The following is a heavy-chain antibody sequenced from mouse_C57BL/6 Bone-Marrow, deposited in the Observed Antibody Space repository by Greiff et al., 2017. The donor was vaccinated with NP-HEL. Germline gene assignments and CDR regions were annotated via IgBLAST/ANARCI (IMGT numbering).Heavy chain of an antibody. Sequence: VKLMESDAELVKPGASVKISCKVSGYTFTDHTIHWMKQRPEQGLEWIGYIYPRDGITKYNEKFKGKATLTADKSSSTAYMQLNSLTSEDSAVYFCARPYYGSSYGYAMDYWGQGTSVTVSS. CDR1: GYTFTDHT. CDR2: IYPRDGIT. CDR3: ARPYYGSSYGYAMDY. V-gene: IGHV1-78*01. D-gene: IGHD1-1*01. J-gene: IGHJ4*01.